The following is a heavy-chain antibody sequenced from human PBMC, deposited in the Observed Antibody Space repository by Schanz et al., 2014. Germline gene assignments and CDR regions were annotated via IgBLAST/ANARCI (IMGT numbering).Heavy chain of an antibody. CDR1: GFTFSIYG. Sequence: VQLVESGGGVVQPGRSLRLSCAASGFTFSIYGMHWVRQAPGKGLEWVANIKQDGSERYYVDSVKGRFTISRDNAKNSLYLQMNSLRAEDTAVYYCERFQSPHQPFDYWGQGTLVTVSS. CDR2: IKQDGSER. J-gene: IGHJ4*02. CDR3: ERFQSPHQPFDY. D-gene: IGHD2-2*01. V-gene: IGHV3-7*01.